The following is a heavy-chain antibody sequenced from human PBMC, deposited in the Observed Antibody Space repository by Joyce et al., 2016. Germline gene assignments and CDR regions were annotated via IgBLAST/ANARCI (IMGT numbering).Heavy chain of an antibody. CDR1: GASVSSGGYS. CDR3: ASGFNFKGRSFFDY. Sequence: QLQLQESGSGLVKPSHTLSLPFDVSGASVSSGGYSWRWIRQPPGKGLAWIGYIYHNESTYDNPSRKSRVTISVDRTKNQFSLKLASVTAAETAVYYCASGFNFKGRSFFDYWGQGALVTVSS. J-gene: IGHJ4*02. D-gene: IGHD3-10*01. CDR2: IYHNEST. V-gene: IGHV4-30-2*01.